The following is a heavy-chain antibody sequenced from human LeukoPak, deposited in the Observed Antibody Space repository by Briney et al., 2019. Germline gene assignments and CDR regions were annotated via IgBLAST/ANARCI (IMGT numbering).Heavy chain of an antibody. Sequence: PGGSLRLSCAASGLTLSDYYMSWVRQTPGKGLEWVSYIYRSGSSIYYADSVRGRFTVSRDNANNSLFLQMNNLRAEDTVLYYCAGGHTGLEVWGQGTTVTVS. CDR3: AGGHTGLEV. V-gene: IGHV3-11*01. CDR2: IYRSGSSI. J-gene: IGHJ6*02. CDR1: GLTLSDYY.